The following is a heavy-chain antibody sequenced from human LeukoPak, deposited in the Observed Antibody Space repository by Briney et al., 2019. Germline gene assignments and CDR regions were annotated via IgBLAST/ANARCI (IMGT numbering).Heavy chain of an antibody. V-gene: IGHV3-30*18. Sequence: GGSLRLSCAASGFTFSSYGMHWVRQAPGKGLEWVALISYDGSNKYYSDSVRGRFTISRDNSKNTLYLQMNSLRAEDTAVYYCAKDLPAEGWFDPWGQGTLVTVSS. CDR1: GFTFSSYG. J-gene: IGHJ5*02. CDR2: ISYDGSNK. CDR3: AKDLPAEGWFDP. D-gene: IGHD6-13*01.